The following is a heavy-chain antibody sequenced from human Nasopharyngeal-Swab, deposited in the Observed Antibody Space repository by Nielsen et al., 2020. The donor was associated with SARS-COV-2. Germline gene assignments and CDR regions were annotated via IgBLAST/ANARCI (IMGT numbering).Heavy chain of an antibody. CDR3: ERDLGGYGGS. D-gene: IGHD5-12*01. V-gene: IGHV3-74*01. J-gene: IGHJ5*02. CDR1: GFTFRSYW. CDR2: IDTDGSVT. Sequence: GESLKISCAASGFTFRSYWMHWVRQAPGEGLVWVSRIDTDGSVTNYADSVQGRFTISRDNAKNSLYLQMNSLRAEDTAIYYCERDLGGYGGSWGQGALVIVSS.